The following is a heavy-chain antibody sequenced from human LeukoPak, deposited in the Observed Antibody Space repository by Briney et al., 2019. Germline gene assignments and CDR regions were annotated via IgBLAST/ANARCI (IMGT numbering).Heavy chain of an antibody. J-gene: IGHJ4*02. V-gene: IGHV3-7*03. CDR2: INHNGNVN. CDR3: TTPLLPK. D-gene: IGHD1-14*01. Sequence: GGSLRLSCAASGFTFSSYWMNWARQAPGKGLEWVASINHNGNVNYYVDSVKGRFTISRDNAKNSLYLQMSNMRAEDTAVYYCTTPLLPKWGQGTLVTVSS. CDR1: GFTFSSYW.